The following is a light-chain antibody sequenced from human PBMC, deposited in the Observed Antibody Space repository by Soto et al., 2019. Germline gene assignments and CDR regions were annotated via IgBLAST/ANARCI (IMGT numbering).Light chain of an antibody. Sequence: QSALTQPASVSGSPGQSITISCTGTDRDVGGYNYVSWYQQHPGKAPKLMIYWVSNRPSGVSNRFSGYKSGNTASLTIAGLQADDEADDYCSSSTTNNTPHVVFGGGTKLTVL. CDR2: WVS. J-gene: IGLJ2*01. CDR3: SSSTTNNTPHVV. V-gene: IGLV2-14*01. CDR1: DRDVGGYNY.